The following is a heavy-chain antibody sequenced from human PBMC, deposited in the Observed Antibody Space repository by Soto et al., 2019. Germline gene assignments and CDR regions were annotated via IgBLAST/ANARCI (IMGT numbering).Heavy chain of an antibody. Sequence: TLSLTCTVSGGSISSGGYYWSWIRQHPGRGLEWIGYIYYSGSTYYNPSLKSRVTISVDTSKNQFSLKLSSVTAADTAVYYCARNPHQCYYHSSLYGTPVDDVFDICGQGTTVTV. CDR3: ARNPHQCYYHSSLYGTPVDDVFDI. J-gene: IGHJ3*02. V-gene: IGHV4-31*03. D-gene: IGHD3-22*01. CDR1: GGSISSGGYY. CDR2: IYYSGST.